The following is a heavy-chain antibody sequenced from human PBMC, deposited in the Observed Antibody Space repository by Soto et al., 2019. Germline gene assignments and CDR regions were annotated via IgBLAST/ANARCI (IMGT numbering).Heavy chain of an antibody. V-gene: IGHV1-24*01. Sequence: QVQLVQSGAEVKKPGASVKVSCKVSAYSLTDLSMHWVRQAPGKGLEWMGGFHPEDGETIYAQKFQGRVTMTEDTSTDTAYMELSSLRSEDTAVYYCATSGSSGYYSKKDFYHWGKGTLVTVS. D-gene: IGHD3-22*01. CDR3: ATSGSSGYYSKKDFYH. CDR2: FHPEDGET. J-gene: IGHJ1*01. CDR1: AYSLTDLS.